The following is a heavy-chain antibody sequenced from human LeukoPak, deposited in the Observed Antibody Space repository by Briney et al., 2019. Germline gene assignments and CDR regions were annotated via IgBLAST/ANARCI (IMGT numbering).Heavy chain of an antibody. Sequence: KSSETLSLTCTVSGGSISSGDYYWSWIRQPPGKGLEWIGCIYYSGSTYYNPSLKSRVTISVDTSKNQFSLKLSSVTAADTAVYYCARDWVRGAYRFDYWGQGTLVTVSS. CDR2: IYYSGST. V-gene: IGHV4-30-4*01. D-gene: IGHD3-10*01. CDR3: ARDWVRGAYRFDY. J-gene: IGHJ4*02. CDR1: GGSISSGDYY.